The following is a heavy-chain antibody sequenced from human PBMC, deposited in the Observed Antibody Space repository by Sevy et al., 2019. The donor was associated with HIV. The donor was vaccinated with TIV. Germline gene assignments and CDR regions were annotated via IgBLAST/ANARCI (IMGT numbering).Heavy chain of an antibody. CDR1: GYTLSQFS. D-gene: IGHD3-22*01. CDR3: ATTKDYYESSGDPFDY. J-gene: IGHJ4*02. Sequence: ASVKVSCKVSGYTLSQFSMHWVRLAPGKGLEWMGSFDPEDDKRIYAQTFQGRVTMTEDTSTDTAYMELSSLRSEDTAVYYCATTKDYYESSGDPFDYWGQGTLVTVSS. V-gene: IGHV1-24*01. CDR2: FDPEDDKR.